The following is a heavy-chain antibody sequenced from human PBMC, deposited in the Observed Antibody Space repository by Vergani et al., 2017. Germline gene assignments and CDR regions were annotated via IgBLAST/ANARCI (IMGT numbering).Heavy chain of an antibody. CDR3: TTGSRD. CDR2: IKSKRDGGTT. J-gene: IGHJ4*02. Sequence: EVQLVESGGGLVKPGGSLRLSCAASGFTVNNAWMSWVRQAPGKGLEWVGRIKSKRDGGTTDYAAPVKGRVTISRDDSKNTLYLQMNSLKTEDTAVYYCTTGSRDWGQGTLVTVSS. V-gene: IGHV3-15*01. CDR1: GFTVNNAW.